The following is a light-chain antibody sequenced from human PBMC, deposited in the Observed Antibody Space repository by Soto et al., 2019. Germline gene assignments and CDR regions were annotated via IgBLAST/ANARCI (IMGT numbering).Light chain of an antibody. V-gene: IGKV3-15*01. CDR2: GAS. CDR1: QSVSSN. Sequence: EIVMTQSPATLSVSPGERATLSCRASQSVSSNLAWYQQKPGQAPRLLIYGASSRATGIPVRFSGSGSGTEFTLTISSLQPEDFAVYYCQQYAVWPPQTFGQGTTVDIK. J-gene: IGKJ1*01. CDR3: QQYAVWPPQT.